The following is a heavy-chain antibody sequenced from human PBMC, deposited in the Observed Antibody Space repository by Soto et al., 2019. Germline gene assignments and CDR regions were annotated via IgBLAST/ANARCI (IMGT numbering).Heavy chain of an antibody. Sequence: QVQLQESGPGLVKPSETLSLTCTVSGGSISSYYWSWIRQPPGKGLEWIGYIYYSGSTNYNPSLKSRVTKPVDTSQNQFSLKLSSVTAADTAVYYCAREGVSSRWYNYYGMDVWGQGTTVTVSS. CDR3: AREGVSSRWYNYYGMDV. D-gene: IGHD6-13*01. CDR2: IYYSGST. J-gene: IGHJ6*02. V-gene: IGHV4-59*01. CDR1: GGSISSYY.